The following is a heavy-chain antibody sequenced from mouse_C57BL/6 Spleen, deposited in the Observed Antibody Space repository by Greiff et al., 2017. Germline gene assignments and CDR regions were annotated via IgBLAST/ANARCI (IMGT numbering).Heavy chain of an antibody. CDR3: AIQGLLPAGFAY. CDR1: GYSFTGYY. V-gene: IGHV1-42*01. Sequence: VQLQQSGPELVKPGASVKISCKASGYSFTGYYMNWVKQSPGKSLEWIGAINPSNGGTNYNQKFKGKATLTVDKSSSTAYMQLRRLTSEDSAVYYCAIQGLLPAGFAYWGQGTLVTVSA. D-gene: IGHD2-3*01. J-gene: IGHJ3*01. CDR2: INPSNGGT.